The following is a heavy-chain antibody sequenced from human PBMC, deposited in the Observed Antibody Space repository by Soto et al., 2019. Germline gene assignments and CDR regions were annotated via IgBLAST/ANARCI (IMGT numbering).Heavy chain of an antibody. D-gene: IGHD6-19*01. CDR3: ARVYPVGVAGAHFDY. CDR2: ISAYNGNT. V-gene: IGHV1-18*01. CDR1: GYTFTSYG. J-gene: IGHJ4*02. Sequence: ASVKVSCKASGYTFTSYGISWVRQAPGQGLEWMGWISAYNGNTNYAQKLQGRVTMTTDTSTSTAYMELRSLRSDDTAVYYCARVYPVGVAGAHFDYWGQGTLVTVSS.